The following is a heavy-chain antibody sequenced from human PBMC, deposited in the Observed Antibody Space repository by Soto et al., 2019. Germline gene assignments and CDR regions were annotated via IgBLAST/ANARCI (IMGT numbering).Heavy chain of an antibody. CDR1: GYRFTAYH. V-gene: IGHV1-2*04. D-gene: IGHD3-3*01. J-gene: IGHJ4*02. CDR3: ARESIFGVVREYYFDY. Sequence: GASVKVSCKASGYRFTAYHMHWVRQAPGQGLEWMGWINPNSGVTNYAQKFQDWVTVTRDTSISTVYMELSRLKSDDTAVYYCARESIFGVVREYYFDYWGQGTQVTVSS. CDR2: INPNSGVT.